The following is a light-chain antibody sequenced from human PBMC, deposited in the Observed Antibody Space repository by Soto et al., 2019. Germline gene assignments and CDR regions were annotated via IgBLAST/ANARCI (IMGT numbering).Light chain of an antibody. CDR3: QQYNNWPPLT. J-gene: IGKJ4*01. CDR2: KAS. Sequence: DIQMTQSPSTLSASVGDRVTITCRASQSISSWLAWYQQKPGKAPKLLINKASSLESGVPSRFSGSGSGTEFTLTISSLLSEDFAVYYCQQYNNWPPLTFGGGTKVDIK. V-gene: IGKV1-5*03. CDR1: QSISSW.